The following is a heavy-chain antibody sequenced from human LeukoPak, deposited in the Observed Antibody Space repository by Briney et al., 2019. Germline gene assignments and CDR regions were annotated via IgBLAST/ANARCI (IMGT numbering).Heavy chain of an antibody. CDR2: ISSSGSTI. D-gene: IGHD2-15*01. CDR3: AREPIYCSGGSCYRWFDP. V-gene: IGHV3-11*04. CDR1: GFAVSNNY. J-gene: IGHJ5*02. Sequence: GGSLRLSCAASGFAVSNNYMSWVRQAPGKGLEWVSYISSSGSTIYYADSVKGRFTISRDNAKNSLYLQMNSLRAEDTAVYYCAREPIYCSGGSCYRWFDPWGQGTLVTVSS.